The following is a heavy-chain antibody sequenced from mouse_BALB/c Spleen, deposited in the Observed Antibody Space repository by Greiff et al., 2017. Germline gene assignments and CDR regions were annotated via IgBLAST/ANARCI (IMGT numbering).Heavy chain of an antibody. CDR3: AREARATFYAMDY. CDR2: ISSGSSTI. D-gene: IGHD3-1*01. CDR1: GFTFSSFG. J-gene: IGHJ4*01. V-gene: IGHV5-17*02. Sequence: EVKLMESGGGLVQPGGSRKLSCAASGFTFSSFGMHWVRQAPEKGLEWVAYISSGSSTIYYADTVKGRFTISRDNPKNTLFLQMTSLRSEDTAMYYCAREARATFYAMDYWGQGTSVTVSS.